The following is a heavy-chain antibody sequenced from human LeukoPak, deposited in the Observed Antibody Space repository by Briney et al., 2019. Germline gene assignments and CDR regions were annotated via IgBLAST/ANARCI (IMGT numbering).Heavy chain of an antibody. D-gene: IGHD5-18*01. V-gene: IGHV4-34*01. Sequence: SETLSLTCAVYGGSFSGYYWSWIRQPPGKGLEWIGEINHSGSTNYNPSLKSRVTISVDTSKNQSSLKLSSVPAADTAVYYCARRGPYSYGRGYFDYWGQGTLVTVSS. J-gene: IGHJ4*02. CDR1: GGSFSGYY. CDR3: ARRGPYSYGRGYFDY. CDR2: INHSGST.